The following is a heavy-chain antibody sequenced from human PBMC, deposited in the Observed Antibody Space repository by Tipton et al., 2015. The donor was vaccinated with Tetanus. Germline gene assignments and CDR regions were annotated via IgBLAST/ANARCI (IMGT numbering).Heavy chain of an antibody. D-gene: IGHD3-10*01. CDR2: IYYSGSA. J-gene: IGHJ6*02. V-gene: IGHV4-39*02. Sequence: TLSLTCTVSGGSISSSSYYWGWIRQPPGKRLEWIGSIYYSGSAYHNPSLKSRVTISVDTSKNQFSLKLSSVTAAETAVYYCARDRDYYGSGSRGMDVWGQGTRVTVSS. CDR3: ARDRDYYGSGSRGMDV. CDR1: GGSISSSSYY.